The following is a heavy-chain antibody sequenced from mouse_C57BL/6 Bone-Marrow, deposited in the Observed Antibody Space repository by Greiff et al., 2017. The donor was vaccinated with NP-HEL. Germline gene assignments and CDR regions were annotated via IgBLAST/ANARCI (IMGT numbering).Heavy chain of an antibody. V-gene: IGHV1-50*01. Sequence: QVQLQQSGAELVKPGASVKLSCKASGYTFTSYWMQWVKQGPGQGLEWIGEIDPSDSYTNYNQKFKGKATLTVDTSSSSAYMQLSSLTSEVSAVYYCAREGGLAWFAYWGQGTLVTVSA. CDR3: AREGGLAWFAY. J-gene: IGHJ3*01. CDR1: GYTFTSYW. CDR2: IDPSDSYT.